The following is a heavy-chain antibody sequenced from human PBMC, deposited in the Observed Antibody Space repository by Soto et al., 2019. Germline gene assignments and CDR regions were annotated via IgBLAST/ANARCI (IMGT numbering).Heavy chain of an antibody. D-gene: IGHD1-7*01. CDR3: ASDWAWNYDY. V-gene: IGHV3-30-3*01. Sequence: QVQLVESGGGVVQPGRSLRLSCAASGFTVSYFGLHWVRQAPGKGLEWVAFISSDGGKAYYADSMKGRFTISRDNSKNTLDLQMNSLKPEDTAVYYCASDWAWNYDYWGQGTLVTVSS. CDR1: GFTVSYFG. CDR2: ISSDGGKA. J-gene: IGHJ4*02.